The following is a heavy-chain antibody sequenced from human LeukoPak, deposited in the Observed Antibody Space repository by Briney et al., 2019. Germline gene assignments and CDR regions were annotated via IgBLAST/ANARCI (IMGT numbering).Heavy chain of an antibody. Sequence: ASVKVSCKASGYTFTSYGISWVRQPPGQGLEWMGCIRAYNGNTNYAQKLQGRVTMTTDTSTSTAYMELRSLRSDDTAVYYCARDRQQQLVHHDAFDIWGQGTMVTVSS. D-gene: IGHD6-13*01. CDR3: ARDRQQQLVHHDAFDI. J-gene: IGHJ3*02. V-gene: IGHV1-18*01. CDR2: IRAYNGNT. CDR1: GYTFTSYG.